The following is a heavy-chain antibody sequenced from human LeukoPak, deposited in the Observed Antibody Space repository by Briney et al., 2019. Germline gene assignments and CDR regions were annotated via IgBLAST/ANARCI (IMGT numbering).Heavy chain of an antibody. CDR3: ATAPRYCSGGSCHDWFDP. Sequence: SETLSLTCAVYGGSFSGYYWSWIRQPPGKGLEWIGEINHSGSTNYNPSLKSRVTISVDTSKNQFSLKLSSVTAADTAVYYCATAPRYCSGGSCHDWFDPWDQGTLATVSS. CDR2: INHSGST. J-gene: IGHJ5*02. CDR1: GGSFSGYY. D-gene: IGHD2-15*01. V-gene: IGHV4-34*01.